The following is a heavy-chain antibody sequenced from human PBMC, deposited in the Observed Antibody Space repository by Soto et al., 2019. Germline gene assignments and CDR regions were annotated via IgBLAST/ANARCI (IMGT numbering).Heavy chain of an antibody. V-gene: IGHV1-69*01. Sequence: QVQLVQSGAEVKKPGSSVKVSCKASGGTFSSYAISWVRQAPGQGLEWMGGIIPIFGTANYAQKFQGRVTITADESTSTAYMELRRLRSEDTAVYYCAREGYYYDSSGYDYFDYWGQGTLVTVSS. CDR1: GGTFSSYA. CDR2: IIPIFGTA. D-gene: IGHD3-22*01. J-gene: IGHJ4*02. CDR3: AREGYYYDSSGYDYFDY.